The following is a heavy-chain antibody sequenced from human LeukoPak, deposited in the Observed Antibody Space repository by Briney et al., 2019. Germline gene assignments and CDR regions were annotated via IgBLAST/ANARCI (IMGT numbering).Heavy chain of an antibody. J-gene: IGHJ4*02. CDR1: GGSISSGSYY. CDR3: ARDVVAAAGTWDY. D-gene: IGHD6-13*01. CDR2: IYTSGST. V-gene: IGHV4-61*02. Sequence: SETLSLTCTVSGGSISSGSYYWNWIRQPAGKGLEWIGRIYTSGSTNYNPSLNSRVTMSVDTSKNQFSLKLSSVTAADTAVYYCARDVVAAAGTWDYWGQGTLVTVSS.